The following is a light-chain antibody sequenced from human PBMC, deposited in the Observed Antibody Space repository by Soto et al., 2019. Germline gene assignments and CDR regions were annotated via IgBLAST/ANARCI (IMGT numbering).Light chain of an antibody. CDR2: KAS. Sequence: DIQMTQSPSTLSASVGDRVTITCRASQSISSWLAWYQQKPGRAPKLLIYKASSVESGVPSRFSGSGSGTEFTLTISSLQPDDFATYYCQQYNSYSWTFGQGTKLEIK. V-gene: IGKV1-5*03. J-gene: IGKJ1*01. CDR3: QQYNSYSWT. CDR1: QSISSW.